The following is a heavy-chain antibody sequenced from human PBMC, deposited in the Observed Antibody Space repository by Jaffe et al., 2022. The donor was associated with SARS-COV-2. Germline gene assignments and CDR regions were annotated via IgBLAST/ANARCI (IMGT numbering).Heavy chain of an antibody. J-gene: IGHJ4*02. V-gene: IGHV3-15*01. Sequence: EAPLVESGGGLVEPGGSLRLSCVASGYTFNTGWMSWVRQAPGKGLEWVGRIKSNNNGGTTDYAAPVKGRFTISRDDSKNTLYLQMNSLKTEDTAVYYCTLHLTESSFDHWGQGTLVTVSS. CDR2: IKSNNNGGTT. D-gene: IGHD3-3*02. CDR1: GYTFNTGW. CDR3: TLHLTESSFDH.